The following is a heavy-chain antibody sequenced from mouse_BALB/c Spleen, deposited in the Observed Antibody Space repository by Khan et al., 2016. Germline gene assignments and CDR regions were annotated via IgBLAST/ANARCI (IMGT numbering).Heavy chain of an antibody. CDR2: IDPANGNP. J-gene: IGHJ4*01. CDR1: GFNIKDTY. D-gene: IGHD1-1*01. Sequence: VQLKESGAELVKPGASVKLSCTASGFNIKDTYMHWVKQRPEQGLEWSGRIDPANGNPNYDPKFQGKATITADTSSNTAYLQLSSLTSEDTAVSDCARSPVDYGKYYAMDYWGQGTSGTVAS. V-gene: IGHV14-3*02. CDR3: ARSPVDYGKYYAMDY.